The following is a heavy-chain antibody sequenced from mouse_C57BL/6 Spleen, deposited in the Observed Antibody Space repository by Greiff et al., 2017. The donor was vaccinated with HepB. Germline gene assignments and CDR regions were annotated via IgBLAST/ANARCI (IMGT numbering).Heavy chain of an antibody. Sequence: DVKLVESGGGLVKPGGSLKLSCAASGFTFSSYAMSWVRQTPEKRLEWVATISDGGSYTYYPDNVKGRFTISRDNAKNNLYLQMSHLKSEDTAMYYCARDAGYDYENYFDYWGQGTTLTVSS. J-gene: IGHJ2*01. D-gene: IGHD2-4*01. V-gene: IGHV5-4*01. CDR1: GFTFSSYA. CDR2: ISDGGSYT. CDR3: ARDAGYDYENYFDY.